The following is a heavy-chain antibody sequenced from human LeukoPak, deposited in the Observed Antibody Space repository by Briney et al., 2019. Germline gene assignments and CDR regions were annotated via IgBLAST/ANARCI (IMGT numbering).Heavy chain of an antibody. D-gene: IGHD2-2*01. CDR2: INHSGST. V-gene: IGHV4-34*01. J-gene: IGHJ5*02. CDR3: ARRYQLLCSNWFDP. CDR1: GGSFSGYY. Sequence: SETLSLTCAVYGGSFSGYYWSWIRQPPGKGLEWIGEINHSGSTNYNPSLKSRVTISVDTSKNQFSLKLSSATAADTAVYYCARRYQLLCSNWFDPWGQGTLVTVSS.